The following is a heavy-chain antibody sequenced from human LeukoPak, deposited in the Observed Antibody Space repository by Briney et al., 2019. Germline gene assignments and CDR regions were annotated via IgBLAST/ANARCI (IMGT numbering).Heavy chain of an antibody. D-gene: IGHD3-3*01. CDR2: IYYSGST. CDR1: GGSISSYC. V-gene: IGHV4-59*01. Sequence: SETLSLTCTVSGGSISSYCWSWIRQPPGKGLEWIGYIYYSGSTNYNPSLKSRVTISVDTSKNQFSLKLSSVTAADTAVYYCARGSIFGVVTQFDYWGQGTLVTVSS. J-gene: IGHJ4*02. CDR3: ARGSIFGVVTQFDY.